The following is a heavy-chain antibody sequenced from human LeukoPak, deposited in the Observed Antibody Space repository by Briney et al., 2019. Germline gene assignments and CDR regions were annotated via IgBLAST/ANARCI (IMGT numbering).Heavy chain of an antibody. D-gene: IGHD6-19*01. CDR2: INPSGGST. CDR3: ARNGYSSGWYKDGMDV. CDR1: GYTFTSYY. V-gene: IGHV1-46*01. J-gene: IGHJ6*02. Sequence: ASVKVSCKASGYTFTSYYMHWVRQAPGQGLEWMGIINPSGGSTSYAQKFQGRVTMTRDTSTSTVYMELSSLRSEDTAVYYCARNGYSSGWYKDGMDVWGQGTTVTVSS.